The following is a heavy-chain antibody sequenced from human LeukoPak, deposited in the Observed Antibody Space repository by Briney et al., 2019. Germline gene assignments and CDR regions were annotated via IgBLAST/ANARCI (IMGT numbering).Heavy chain of an antibody. Sequence: EASVKVSCKASGYTFTGYYMHWVRQAPGQGLEWMGWINPNSGGTNHAQKFQGRVTMTRDTSISTAYMELSRLRSDDTAVYYCARDSGRSGYYPSDYWGQGTLVTVSS. J-gene: IGHJ4*02. D-gene: IGHD3-3*01. CDR2: INPNSGGT. V-gene: IGHV1-2*02. CDR1: GYTFTGYY. CDR3: ARDSGRSGYYPSDY.